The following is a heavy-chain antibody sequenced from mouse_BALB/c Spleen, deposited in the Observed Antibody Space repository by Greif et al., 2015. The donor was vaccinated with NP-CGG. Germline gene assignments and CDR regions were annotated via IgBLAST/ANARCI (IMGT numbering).Heavy chain of an antibody. J-gene: IGHJ1*01. Sequence: QVQLQQPGAELVRPGVSVKISCKGSGYTFTDYAMHWVKQSHAKSLEWIGVISTYYGDASYNQKFKGKATMTVDKSSSTAYMELARLTSEDSAIYYCARGGIGWYFDVWGAGTTVTVSS. D-gene: IGHD2-14*01. CDR1: GYTFTDYA. V-gene: IGHV1S137*01. CDR2: ISTYYGDA. CDR3: ARGGIGWYFDV.